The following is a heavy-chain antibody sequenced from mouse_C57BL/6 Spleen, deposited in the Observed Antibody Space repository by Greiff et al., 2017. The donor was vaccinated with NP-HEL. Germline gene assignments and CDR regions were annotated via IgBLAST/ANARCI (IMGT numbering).Heavy chain of an antibody. CDR1: GYTFTSYW. Sequence: QVQLQQSGAELAKPGASVKLSCKASGYTFTSYWMHWVKQRPGQGLEWIGYINPSSGYTKYNQKFKDKATLTADKSSSTAYMQLRSLTYEDSAVYYCARAERGWYFDVWGTGTTVTVSS. CDR3: ARAERGWYFDV. J-gene: IGHJ1*03. CDR2: INPSSGYT. V-gene: IGHV1-7*01.